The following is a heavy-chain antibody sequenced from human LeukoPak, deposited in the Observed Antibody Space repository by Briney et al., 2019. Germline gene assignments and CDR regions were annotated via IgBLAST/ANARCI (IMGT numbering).Heavy chain of an antibody. Sequence: PGGSLRLSCAASGFTFSGYWMSWVRQAPGKGLEWVANIKQDGSEKYYVDSVKGRFTISRDNAKNSLYLQMNSLRAEDTAVYYCARDEWELGGAFDIWGQGRMVTVSS. CDR2: IKQDGSEK. D-gene: IGHD1-26*01. V-gene: IGHV3-7*01. CDR3: ARDEWELGGAFDI. CDR1: GFTFSGYW. J-gene: IGHJ3*02.